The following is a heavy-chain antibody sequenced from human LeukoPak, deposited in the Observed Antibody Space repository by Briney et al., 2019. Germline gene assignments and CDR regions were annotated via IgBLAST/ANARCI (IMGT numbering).Heavy chain of an antibody. CDR1: GFTFSNYW. CDR2: IDRDGTTT. D-gene: IGHD2-2*01. V-gene: IGHV3-74*01. J-gene: IGHJ4*02. Sequence: GGSLRLSCSASGFTFSNYWMHWVRQIPGMGLVWVSKIDRDGTTTGYADSVKGRFTISRDNAKNTLYLQINALRAEDTAVYYCARALDSSSSRYQAFEEWGQGTLVTVSS. CDR3: ARALDSSSSRYQAFEE.